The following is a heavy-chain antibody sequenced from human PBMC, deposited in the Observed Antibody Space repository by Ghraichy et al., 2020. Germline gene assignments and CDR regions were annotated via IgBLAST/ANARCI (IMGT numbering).Heavy chain of an antibody. CDR2: ISGSGGST. CDR1: GFTFSSYA. D-gene: IGHD1-26*01. Sequence: GKSLNISCAASGFTFSSYAMSWVRQAPGKGLEWVSAISGSGGSTYYADSVKGRFTISRDNSKNTLYLQMNSLRAEDTAVYYCANGKWEPHPDDYWGQGTLVTVSS. V-gene: IGHV3-23*01. CDR3: ANGKWEPHPDDY. J-gene: IGHJ4*02.